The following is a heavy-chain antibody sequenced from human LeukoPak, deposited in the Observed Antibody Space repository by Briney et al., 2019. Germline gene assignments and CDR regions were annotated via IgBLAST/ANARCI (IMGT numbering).Heavy chain of an antibody. CDR2: ISGSGGST. CDR1: GFTFSSYA. Sequence: GGSLRLSCAASGFTFSSYAMSWVRQAPGKWLEWVSAISGSGGSTYYADSVKGRFTISRDNSKNTLYLQMNSLRAEDTAVYYCAKDPESYYYDSSGSENWFDPWGQGTLVTVSS. V-gene: IGHV3-23*01. D-gene: IGHD3-22*01. J-gene: IGHJ5*02. CDR3: AKDPESYYYDSSGSENWFDP.